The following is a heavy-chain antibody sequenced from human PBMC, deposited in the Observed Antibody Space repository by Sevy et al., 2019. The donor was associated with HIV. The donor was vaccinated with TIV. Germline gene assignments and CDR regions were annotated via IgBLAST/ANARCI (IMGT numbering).Heavy chain of an antibody. Sequence: SETLSLTCTVSDGSISSGGYYWSWIRQHPGKGLEWIGYIYYSGSTYYNPSLKSRVTISVDTSKNQFSLKLSSVTAADTAVYYCAREQDSSGYVDYWGQGTLVTVSS. CDR1: DGSISSGGYY. CDR2: IYYSGST. D-gene: IGHD3-22*01. CDR3: AREQDSSGYVDY. V-gene: IGHV4-31*03. J-gene: IGHJ4*02.